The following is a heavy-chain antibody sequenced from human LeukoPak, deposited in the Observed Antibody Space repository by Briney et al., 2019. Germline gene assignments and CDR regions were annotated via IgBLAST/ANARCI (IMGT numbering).Heavy chain of an antibody. Sequence: GESLKISCKGSGYSFTSYWIGWVRQMPGKGLEWMGIIYPGDSDTRYSPSFQGQVTISADKSISTAYLQWSNLKASDTAMYYCARRSDGYSSSWYGLDYWGQGTLVTVSS. D-gene: IGHD6-13*01. CDR1: GYSFTSYW. CDR2: IYPGDSDT. J-gene: IGHJ4*02. CDR3: ARRSDGYSSSWYGLDY. V-gene: IGHV5-51*01.